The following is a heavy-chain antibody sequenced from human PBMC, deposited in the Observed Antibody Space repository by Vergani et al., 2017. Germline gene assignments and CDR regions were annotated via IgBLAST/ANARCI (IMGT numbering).Heavy chain of an antibody. J-gene: IGHJ2*01. CDR1: GFTFSSYS. D-gene: IGHD3-3*01. Sequence: VQLVESGGGLIQPGGSLRLSCAASGFTFSSYSMNWVRQAPGKGLEWVSYISSSSGTIYFADSVKGRFTISRDNAKNSLYLQMNSLSAEDTALYYCAKDHYDFWSGYPNLSPFDLWGRGTLVTVSS. CDR3: AKDHYDFWSGYPNLSPFDL. CDR2: ISSSSGTI. V-gene: IGHV3-48*01.